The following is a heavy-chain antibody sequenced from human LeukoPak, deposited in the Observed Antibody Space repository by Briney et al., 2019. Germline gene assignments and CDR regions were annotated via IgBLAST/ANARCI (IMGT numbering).Heavy chain of an antibody. J-gene: IGHJ6*03. CDR1: GGSISSSSYY. Sequence: SEALSLTCTVSGGSISSSSYYWGWIRQPPGKGLEWIGSIYYSGSTYYNPSLESRVTISVDTSKNQFSLKLSSVTAADTAVYYCARDGRPDDYYYMDVWGKGTTVTDSS. CDR2: IYYSGST. CDR3: ARDGRPDDYYYMDV. V-gene: IGHV4-39*07. D-gene: IGHD2-15*01.